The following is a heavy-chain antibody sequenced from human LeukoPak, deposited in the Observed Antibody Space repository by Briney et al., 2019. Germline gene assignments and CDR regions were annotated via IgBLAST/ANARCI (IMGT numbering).Heavy chain of an antibody. J-gene: IGHJ3*02. CDR2: IIPIFGTA. CDR1: GGTFSSYA. D-gene: IGHD6-13*01. Sequence: SVKVSCKASGGTFSSYAISWVRQAPGQGLEWMGGIIPIFGTANYAQKFQGRVTITTDESTSTAYMELSSLRSEDTAVYYCASDSSSWLDLFDAFDIWGQGTMVTVSS. CDR3: ASDSSSWLDLFDAFDI. V-gene: IGHV1-69*05.